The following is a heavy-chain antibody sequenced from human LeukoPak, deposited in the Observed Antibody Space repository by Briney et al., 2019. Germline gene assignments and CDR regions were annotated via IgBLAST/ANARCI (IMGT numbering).Heavy chain of an antibody. V-gene: IGHV1-69*06. CDR1: VGCFSSYD. CDR2: IIPIFGTG. CDR3: AAWAGATPVFGDFYH. Sequence: ASVKVSCKASVGCFSSYDFIWVRQAPRPGLEWMGGIIPIFGTGNYAQKLQGRVTITADTTTGTASMDLSSLRFGDTAADYCAAWAGATPVFGDFYHWGRGTLVTVSS. J-gene: IGHJ2*01. D-gene: IGHD2-15*01.